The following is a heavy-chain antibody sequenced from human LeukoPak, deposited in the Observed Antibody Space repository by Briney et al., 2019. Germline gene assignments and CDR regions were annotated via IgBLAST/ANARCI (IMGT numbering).Heavy chain of an antibody. D-gene: IGHD3-3*01. Sequence: GGSLRLSCAASGFTFSSYAMSWVRQAPGKGLEWVSAISGSGGSTYYADSVKGRFTISRDNSKNTLYLQMNSLRAEDTAVYYCARDRDDFWSGSIDYWGQGTLVTVSS. CDR1: GFTFSSYA. J-gene: IGHJ4*02. CDR3: ARDRDDFWSGSIDY. CDR2: ISGSGGST. V-gene: IGHV3-23*01.